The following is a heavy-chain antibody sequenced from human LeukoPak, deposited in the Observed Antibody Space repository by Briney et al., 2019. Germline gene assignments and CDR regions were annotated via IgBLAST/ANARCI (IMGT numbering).Heavy chain of an antibody. J-gene: IGHJ4*02. CDR1: GFTFASYA. V-gene: IGHV3-23*01. D-gene: IGHD6-6*01. Sequence: GGSLRLSCAASGFTFASYAMTWVRQAPGKGLEWVSGISGSGGTTYYADSVKGRFTIPRDNSKDTLYLQMNSLRAEDTAVYYCAKDKYSSSRNFDYWGQGIQVTVSS. CDR3: AKDKYSSSRNFDY. CDR2: ISGSGGTT.